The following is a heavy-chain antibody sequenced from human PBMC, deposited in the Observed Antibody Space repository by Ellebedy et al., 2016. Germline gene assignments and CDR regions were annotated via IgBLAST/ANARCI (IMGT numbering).Heavy chain of an antibody. CDR3: ARGGYSSSWSVFDY. Sequence: GSLRLSXTVSGGSISSYYWSWIRQPPGKGLEWIGEINHSGSTNYNPSLKSRVTISVDTSKNQFSLKLSSVTAADTAVYYCARGGYSSSWSVFDYWGQGTLVTVSS. CDR1: GGSISSYY. V-gene: IGHV4-34*01. CDR2: INHSGST. J-gene: IGHJ4*02. D-gene: IGHD6-13*01.